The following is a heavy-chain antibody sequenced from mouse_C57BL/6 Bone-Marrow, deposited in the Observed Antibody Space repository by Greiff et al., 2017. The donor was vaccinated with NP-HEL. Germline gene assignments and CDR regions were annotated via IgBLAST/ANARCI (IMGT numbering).Heavy chain of an antibody. CDR2: ISDGGSYT. D-gene: IGHD2-4*01. J-gene: IGHJ1*03. CDR1: GFTFSSYA. Sequence: EVMLVESGGGLVKPGGSLKLSCAASGFTFSSYAMSWVRQTPEKRLEWVATISDGGSYTYYPDNVKGRFTISRDNAKNNLYLQMSHLKSEDTSMYYCARVNDYDYFYWYFDVWGTGTTVTVSS. V-gene: IGHV5-4*03. CDR3: ARVNDYDYFYWYFDV.